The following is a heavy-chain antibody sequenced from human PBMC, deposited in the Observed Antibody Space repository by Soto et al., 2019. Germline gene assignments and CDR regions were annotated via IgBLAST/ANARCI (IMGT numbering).Heavy chain of an antibody. Sequence: QVPLVESGGGVVQPGRSLRLSCAASGFRFSDHAMHWVRPAPGKGLEWVAFISYDGSTKYYADSVKGRFTISRDNGKHTLYLQMNSVRAEDRAVYYCARGGDYGGGSSFDFWGRGTLVSVS. CDR1: GFRFSDHA. V-gene: IGHV3-30-3*01. CDR3: ARGGDYGGGSSFDF. J-gene: IGHJ4*02. D-gene: IGHD4-17*01. CDR2: ISYDGSTK.